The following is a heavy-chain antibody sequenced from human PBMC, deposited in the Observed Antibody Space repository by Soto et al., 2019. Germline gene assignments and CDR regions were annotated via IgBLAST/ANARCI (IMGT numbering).Heavy chain of an antibody. CDR3: ARRSSSVIDY. J-gene: IGHJ4*02. Sequence: SENLSLTCTVSVGSISSSSYYWGWIRQPPGKGLEWIGSIYYSGSTYYNPSLKSRVTISVDTSKNQFSLKLSSVTAADTAVYYCARRSSSVIDYWGQGTLVTVSS. V-gene: IGHV4-39*01. CDR1: VGSISSSSYY. CDR2: IYYSGST. D-gene: IGHD6-6*01.